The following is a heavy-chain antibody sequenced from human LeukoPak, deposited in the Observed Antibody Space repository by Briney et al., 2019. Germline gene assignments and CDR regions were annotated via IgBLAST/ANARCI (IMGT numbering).Heavy chain of an antibody. D-gene: IGHD2-21*02. V-gene: IGHV3-23*01. CDR1: GFTFHTYG. J-gene: IGHJ1*01. CDR3: AKVRGVGTHIWLLPWDL. CDR2: ISGGGDGT. Sequence: PGESLRLSCAASGFTFHTYGMAWVRQTPGRGMEWESSISGGGDGTYYAHSVKGRFIISRDNANNTLYLQMNGLTAADTAFYYCAKVRGVGTHIWLLPWDLWGQGTLVTVSS.